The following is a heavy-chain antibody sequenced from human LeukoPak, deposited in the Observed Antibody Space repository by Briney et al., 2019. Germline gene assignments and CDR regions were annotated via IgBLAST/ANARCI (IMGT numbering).Heavy chain of an antibody. CDR2: INPNSGGT. V-gene: IGHV1-2*02. Sequence: ASVKVSCKASGYTFTGYYMHWVRQAPGQGLEWMGWINPNSGGTNYAQKFQGRVTMTRDTSISTAYMELSRLRSDDTAAYYCARDSYTTYSSGYYRFDYWGQGTLVTVSS. CDR3: ARDSYTTYSSGYYRFDY. D-gene: IGHD3-22*01. CDR1: GYTFTGYY. J-gene: IGHJ4*02.